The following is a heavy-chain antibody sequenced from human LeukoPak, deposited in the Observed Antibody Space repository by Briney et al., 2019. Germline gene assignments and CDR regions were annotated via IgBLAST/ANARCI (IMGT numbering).Heavy chain of an antibody. Sequence: GGSLRLSCAASGFTFSSYWMSWVRRAPGKGLEWVANIKQDGSEKYYVDSVKGRFTISRDNAKNSLYLQMNSLRAEGTAVYYCARDSSGSYSQGFDYWGQGTLVTVSS. CDR3: ARDSSGSYSQGFDY. V-gene: IGHV3-7*01. CDR1: GFTFSSYW. CDR2: IKQDGSEK. D-gene: IGHD3-10*01. J-gene: IGHJ4*02.